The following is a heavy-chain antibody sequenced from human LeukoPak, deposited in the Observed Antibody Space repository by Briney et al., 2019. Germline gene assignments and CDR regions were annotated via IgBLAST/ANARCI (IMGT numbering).Heavy chain of an antibody. CDR2: INSNSGGT. V-gene: IGHV1-2*02. D-gene: IGHD1-26*01. CDR3: ARVSRVGATPDFDY. CDR1: GYTFSNFG. J-gene: IGHJ4*02. Sequence: ASVKVSCKTSGYTFSNFGINWVRQAPGQGLEWMGWINSNSGGTNYAVKFQGRVTMTRDTSITTAYMELSSLTSDDTAVYYCARVSRVGATPDFDYWGQGTLVTVSS.